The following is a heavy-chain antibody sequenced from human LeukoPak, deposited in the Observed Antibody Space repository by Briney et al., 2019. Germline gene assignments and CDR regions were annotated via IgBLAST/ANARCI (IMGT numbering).Heavy chain of an antibody. CDR3: ARVRYGSGTYIYFDY. J-gene: IGHJ4*02. Sequence: GGSLRLSCAASGFTFSDYYMSWIRQAPGKGLEWVSYISSSGSTIYYADSVKGRFTISRDNSKNTLYLQMSSLRPEDSAVYYCARVRYGSGTYIYFDYWGQGTMVTVSS. D-gene: IGHD3-10*01. CDR1: GFTFSDYY. CDR2: ISSSGSTI. V-gene: IGHV3-11*04.